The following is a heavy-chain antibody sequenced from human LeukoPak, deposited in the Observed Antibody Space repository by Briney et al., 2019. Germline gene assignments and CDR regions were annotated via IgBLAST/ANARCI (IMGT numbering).Heavy chain of an antibody. D-gene: IGHD3-16*01. V-gene: IGHV4-39*07. CDR1: GGSISSSSYY. CDR2: IYYSGST. J-gene: IGHJ4*02. CDR3: ARVGGDY. Sequence: SETLSLTCTVSGGSISSSSYYWGWIRQPPGKGLEWIGSIYYSGSTYYNPSLKSRVTISVDTSKNQFSLKLSSVTAADTAVYYCARVGGDYWGQGTLVTVSS.